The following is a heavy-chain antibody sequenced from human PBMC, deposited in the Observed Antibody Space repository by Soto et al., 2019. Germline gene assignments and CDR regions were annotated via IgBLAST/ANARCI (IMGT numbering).Heavy chain of an antibody. CDR2: ISSSGDSL. V-gene: IGHV3-11*01. CDR1: GFTFSDYY. D-gene: IGHD2-2*01. J-gene: IGHJ4*02. Sequence: GGTLRLSCAVSGFTFSDYYMSWMRQAPGKGLEWLSYISSSGDSLYYADSVKGRFTISRDNAKNSLYLQMNSLRAEDTAIYYCARDPVPSAMMTTVPYFDFWGQGAQVTVSS. CDR3: ARDPVPSAMMTTVPYFDF.